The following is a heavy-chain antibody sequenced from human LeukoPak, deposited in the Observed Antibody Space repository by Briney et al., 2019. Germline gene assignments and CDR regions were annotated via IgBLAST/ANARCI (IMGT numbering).Heavy chain of an antibody. Sequence: GGSLRLSCAASGFTFSDYYMSWIRQAPGKGLEWLSYISSSGNTIFYADSVKGRFTISRDNAKNSLYLQMNSLRAEDTAVYYCARDDNYYGSGSYYRSVEYWGQGTLVTVSS. V-gene: IGHV3-11*04. J-gene: IGHJ4*02. CDR3: ARDDNYYGSGSYYRSVEY. CDR1: GFTFSDYY. CDR2: ISSSGNTI. D-gene: IGHD3-10*01.